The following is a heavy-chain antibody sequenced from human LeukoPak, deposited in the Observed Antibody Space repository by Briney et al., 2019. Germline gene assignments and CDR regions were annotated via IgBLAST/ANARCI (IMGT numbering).Heavy chain of an antibody. CDR1: GGSISSYY. CDR2: IHYSGRT. Sequence: SETLSLTCTVSGGSISSYYWSWIRQAPGKGLEWIACIHYSGRTKYNPSLQSRVTISLDTSQNHFSLQLHSVTAADTAVYYCARLLDYDNSGDPVTFDIWGQGTMVTVSS. V-gene: IGHV4-59*01. CDR3: ARLLDYDNSGDPVTFDI. J-gene: IGHJ3*02. D-gene: IGHD3-22*01.